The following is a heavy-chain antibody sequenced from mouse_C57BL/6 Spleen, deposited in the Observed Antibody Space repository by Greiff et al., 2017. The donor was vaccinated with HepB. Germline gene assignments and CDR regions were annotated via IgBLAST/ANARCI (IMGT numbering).Heavy chain of an antibody. D-gene: IGHD2-4*01. V-gene: IGHV1-64*01. Sequence: VQLQQPGAELVKPGASVKLSCKASGYTFTSYWMHWVKQRPGQGLEWIGMIHPNSGSTNYNEKFKSKATLTVDKSSSTAYMQLSSLTSEDSAVYNCQYDYGGVGYAMDYWGQGTSVTVSS. CDR1: GYTFTSYW. CDR3: QYDYGGVGYAMDY. J-gene: IGHJ4*01. CDR2: IHPNSGST.